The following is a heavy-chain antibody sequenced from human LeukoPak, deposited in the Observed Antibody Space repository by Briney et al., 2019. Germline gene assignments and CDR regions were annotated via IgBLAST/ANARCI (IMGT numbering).Heavy chain of an antibody. D-gene: IGHD2-15*01. CDR1: GFTFSNYG. Sequence: GSLRLSCAASGFTFSNYGMNWVRQAPGKGLEWIGSIYYSGNTYYSPSLKSRVTISVDTSKNQFSLKLRSVIAADTAVYYCARQPSLSYCSAGSCWFDLWGQGTLVTVSS. CDR3: ARQPSLSYCSAGSCWFDL. J-gene: IGHJ5*02. CDR2: IYYSGNT. V-gene: IGHV4-59*05.